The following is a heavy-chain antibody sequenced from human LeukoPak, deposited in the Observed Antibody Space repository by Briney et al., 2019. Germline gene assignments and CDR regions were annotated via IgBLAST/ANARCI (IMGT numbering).Heavy chain of an antibody. Sequence: GGSLRLSCAASGFTFSSYWMHWVRQAPGKGLVWVSRINSDGSSTSYADSVKGRFTISRDNAKNTLYLQMNSLRAEDTAVYYCAKDRGGRSAWYGDFDYWGQGTLVTVSS. CDR2: INSDGSST. CDR1: GFTFSSYW. J-gene: IGHJ4*02. D-gene: IGHD3-16*01. V-gene: IGHV3-74*01. CDR3: AKDRGGRSAWYGDFDY.